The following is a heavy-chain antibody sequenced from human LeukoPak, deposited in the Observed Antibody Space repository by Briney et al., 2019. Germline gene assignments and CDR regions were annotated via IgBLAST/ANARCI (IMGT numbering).Heavy chain of an antibody. V-gene: IGHV3-21*01. Sequence: GGSLRLSCAASGFTFSIYSMNWVRQAPGKGLEWVSSISSSSSYIYYADSVKGRFTISRDNAKNSLYLQMNSLRAEDTAVYYCARASYYYDSSEGYWGQGTLVTVSS. J-gene: IGHJ4*02. CDR3: ARASYYYDSSEGY. CDR1: GFTFSIYS. CDR2: ISSSSSYI. D-gene: IGHD3-22*01.